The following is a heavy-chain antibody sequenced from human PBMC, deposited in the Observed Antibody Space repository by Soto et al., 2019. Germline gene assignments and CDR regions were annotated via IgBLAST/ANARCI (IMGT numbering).Heavy chain of an antibody. Sequence: PXETLSLPFTVSGGSISSYCWSWIRQPAGKGLEWIGRIYTSGSTNYNPSLKSRVTMSVDTSKNQFSLKLSSVTAADTAVYYCAREGFGGDYYYSGMEVWGQGTTVTV. CDR3: AREGFGGDYYYSGMEV. CDR1: GGSISSYC. V-gene: IGHV4-4*07. D-gene: IGHD3-10*01. J-gene: IGHJ6*02. CDR2: IYTSGST.